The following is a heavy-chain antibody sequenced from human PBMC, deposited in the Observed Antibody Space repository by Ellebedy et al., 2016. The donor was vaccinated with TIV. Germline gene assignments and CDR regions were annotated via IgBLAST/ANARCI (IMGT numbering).Heavy chain of an antibody. CDR1: GGTFSSYA. Sequence: SVKVSXXASGGTFSSYAISWVRQAPGQGLEWMGGIIPIFGTANYAQKFQGRVTITADKSTSTAYMELSSLRSEDTAVYYCARGVAGPPWDWGQGTLVTVSS. V-gene: IGHV1-69*06. CDR3: ARGVAGPPWD. CDR2: IIPIFGTA. J-gene: IGHJ4*02. D-gene: IGHD6-19*01.